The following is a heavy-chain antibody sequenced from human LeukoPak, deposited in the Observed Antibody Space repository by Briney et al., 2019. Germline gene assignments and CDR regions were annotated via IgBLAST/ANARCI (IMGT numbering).Heavy chain of an antibody. CDR2: INPNSGGT. Sequence: ASVKVSCKASGYTFTGYYMHWVRQAPGQGLEWMGRINPNSGGTNYAQKFQGRVTMTRDTSISTAYMGLSRLRSDDTAVYYCARDYGGATGDLDYWGQGTLVTVSS. CDR3: ARDYGGATGDLDY. J-gene: IGHJ4*02. CDR1: GYTFTGYY. V-gene: IGHV1-2*06. D-gene: IGHD3-16*01.